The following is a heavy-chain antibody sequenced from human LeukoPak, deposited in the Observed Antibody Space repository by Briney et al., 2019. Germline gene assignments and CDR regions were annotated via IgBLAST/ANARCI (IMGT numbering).Heavy chain of an antibody. CDR3: VLGPSYSSGWYNWFDP. D-gene: IGHD6-19*01. V-gene: IGHV4-4*07. J-gene: IGHJ5*02. CDR2: IYTSGST. Sequence: PSETLSLTCTVSGGSISSYYWSWIRQPAGKGLEWIGRIYTSGSTNYNPSLKSRVTISVDKSKNQFSLKLSSVTAADTAVYYCVLGPSYSSGWYNWFDPWGQGTLVTVSS. CDR1: GGSISSYY.